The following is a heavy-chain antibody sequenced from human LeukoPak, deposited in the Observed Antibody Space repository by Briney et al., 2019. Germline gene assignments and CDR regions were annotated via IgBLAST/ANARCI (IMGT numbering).Heavy chain of an antibody. V-gene: IGHV3-23*01. CDR3: AKDRLRIQLRSPAYYYGMDV. J-gene: IGHJ6*02. Sequence: EGSLRLSCAASGFTFSSYAMSWVRQAPGKGLEWVSAISGSGGSTYYADSVKGRFTISRDNSKNTLYLQMNSLRAEDTAVYYCAKDRLRIQLRSPAYYYGMDVWGQGTTVSVSS. CDR1: GFTFSSYA. D-gene: IGHD5-18*01. CDR2: ISGSGGST.